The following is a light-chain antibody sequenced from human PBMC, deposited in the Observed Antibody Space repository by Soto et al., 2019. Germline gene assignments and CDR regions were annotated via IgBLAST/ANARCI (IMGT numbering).Light chain of an antibody. Sequence: EIVLTQSPGTLSLSPGERATLSCRASQSVSSSYLAWYQQKPGQAPRLLIYGASSRATGIPDRFSGSGSGTDFTLTISRLESEDFAVYYCQQYGSSGYTCGQGTKMEIK. CDR2: GAS. V-gene: IGKV3-20*01. J-gene: IGKJ2*01. CDR1: QSVSSSY. CDR3: QQYGSSGYT.